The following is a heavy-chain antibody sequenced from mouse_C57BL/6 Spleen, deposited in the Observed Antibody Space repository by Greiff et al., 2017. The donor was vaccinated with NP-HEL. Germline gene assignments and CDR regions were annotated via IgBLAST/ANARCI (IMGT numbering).Heavy chain of an antibody. Sequence: EVKLVESGGGLVQPGGSMKLSCAASGFTFSDAWMDWVRQSPEKGLEWVAEIRNKANNHATYYAESVKGRFTISRDDSKSSVYLQMNSLRAEDTGIYYCTRSPRQLRCPFAYWGQGTLVTVSA. J-gene: IGHJ3*01. CDR3: TRSPRQLRCPFAY. CDR2: IRNKANNHAT. CDR1: GFTFSDAW. V-gene: IGHV6-6*01. D-gene: IGHD3-2*02.